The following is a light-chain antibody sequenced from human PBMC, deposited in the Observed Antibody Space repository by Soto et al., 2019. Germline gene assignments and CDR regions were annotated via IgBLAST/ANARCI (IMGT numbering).Light chain of an antibody. J-gene: IGLJ1*01. Sequence: QSALTQPPSASGSPGQSVTISCTGTSSDVGRYNYVSWYQQLPGKAPKLMIYEVTSRPSGVSNRFSGSKSGNTASLTISGLQPEDEADYYCSSYTTSSTVVFGTGTKVTVL. CDR2: EVT. CDR1: SSDVGRYNY. CDR3: SSYTTSSTVV. V-gene: IGLV2-14*03.